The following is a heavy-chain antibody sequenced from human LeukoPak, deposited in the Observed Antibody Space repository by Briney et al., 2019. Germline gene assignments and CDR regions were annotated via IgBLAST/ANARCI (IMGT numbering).Heavy chain of an antibody. CDR3: ATETIGRHYDY. V-gene: IGHV3-21*01. D-gene: IGHD1-14*01. CDR1: GFTFSSCG. CDR2: IGPTGTDR. J-gene: IGHJ4*02. Sequence: GGSLRLSCAASGFTFSSCGFNWVRQAPGKGLEWVSSIGPTGTDRYYADSVRGRFTISRDNVKNSMYLQMDSLRDEDTAVYYCATETIGRHYDYWGQGTLLTVSS.